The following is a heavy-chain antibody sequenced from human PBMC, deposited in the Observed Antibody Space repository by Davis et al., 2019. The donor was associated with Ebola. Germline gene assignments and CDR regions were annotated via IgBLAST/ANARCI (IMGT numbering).Heavy chain of an antibody. D-gene: IGHD3-3*01. CDR1: GFTFSGSA. CDR3: TSYDFWSGYYRYY. V-gene: IGHV3-73*01. J-gene: IGHJ4*02. CDR2: IRSKANSYAT. Sequence: GGSLRLSCAASGFTFSGSAMHWVRQASGKGLEWVGRIRSKANSYATAYAASVKGRFTISRDDSKNTAYLQMNSLKTEDTAVYYCTSYDFWSGYYRYYWGQGTLVTVSS.